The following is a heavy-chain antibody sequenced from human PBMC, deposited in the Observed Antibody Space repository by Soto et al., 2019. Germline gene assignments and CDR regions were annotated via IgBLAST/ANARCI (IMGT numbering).Heavy chain of an antibody. Sequence: QVHLVQSGAEVRKPGASVKVSCKASGYTFTTFHLHWVRLAPGQGLEWMGWINPDTGDSEYGQKLQGRVILTRDTSMTTAYMELSSLTSDDTAIYFCARVRYGDFSFQYWGQGTPVSVSS. D-gene: IGHD4-17*01. CDR2: INPDTGDS. CDR1: GYTFTTFH. V-gene: IGHV1-2*02. CDR3: ARVRYGDFSFQY. J-gene: IGHJ4*02.